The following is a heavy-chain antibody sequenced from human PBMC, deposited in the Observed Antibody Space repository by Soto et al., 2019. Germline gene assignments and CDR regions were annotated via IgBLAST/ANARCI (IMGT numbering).Heavy chain of an antibody. D-gene: IGHD3-9*01. CDR2: ISSSSSYI. J-gene: IGHJ4*02. CDR1: GFTCSSYS. CDR3: ARFRGRTGYYNHKIDY. Sequence: GGSLRLSCAASGFTCSSYSMNWVRQAPGKGLEWVSSISSSSSYIYYADSVEGRFTISRDNAKNSLYLQMNSLRAEDTAVYYCARFRGRTGYYNHKIDYWGQGTLVTVSS. V-gene: IGHV3-21*01.